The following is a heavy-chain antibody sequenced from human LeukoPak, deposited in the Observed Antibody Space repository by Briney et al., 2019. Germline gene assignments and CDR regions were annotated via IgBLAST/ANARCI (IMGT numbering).Heavy chain of an antibody. D-gene: IGHD6-13*01. CDR1: GFTFSSYA. J-gene: IGHJ4*02. CDR3: ARDKATLDRGSSSWYYFDY. V-gene: IGHV3-23*01. CDR2: ISGNGAST. Sequence: PGGSLRLSCAASGFTFSSYAMSWVRQAPGKGLEWVSSISGNGASTYYADSVKGRFTISRDNSKNTLYLQMNSLRAEDTAVYYCARDKATLDRGSSSWYYFDYWGQGTLVTVSS.